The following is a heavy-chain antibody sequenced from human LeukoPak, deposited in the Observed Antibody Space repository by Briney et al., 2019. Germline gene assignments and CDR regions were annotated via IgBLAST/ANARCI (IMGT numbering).Heavy chain of an antibody. D-gene: IGHD5-12*01. CDR3: ARVTQGGYDLSLVY. CDR2: IYYSGNT. CDR1: GGSISSSSYY. V-gene: IGHV4-39*07. Sequence: SETLSLTCTVSGGSISSSSYYWGWIRQPPGKGLEWIGSIYYSGNTNYNPSLKSRVTISVDTSKNPFSLKLSSVTAADTAVYYCARVTQGGYDLSLVYWGQGTLVTVSS. J-gene: IGHJ4*02.